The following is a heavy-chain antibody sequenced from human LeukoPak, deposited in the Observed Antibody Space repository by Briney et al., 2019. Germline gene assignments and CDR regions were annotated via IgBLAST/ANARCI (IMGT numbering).Heavy chain of an antibody. CDR3: ARRAGDYSHPYDY. CDR1: EFSVGSNY. V-gene: IGHV3-66*04. CDR2: IYSGGST. J-gene: IGHJ4*02. Sequence: GGSLRLSCAASEFSVGSNYMTWVRQAPGKGLEWVSLIYSGGSTYYADSVKGRFTISRDNSKNTLYLQMNSLRAEDTAVYYCARRAGDYSHPYDYWGQGTLVTVSS. D-gene: IGHD3-22*01.